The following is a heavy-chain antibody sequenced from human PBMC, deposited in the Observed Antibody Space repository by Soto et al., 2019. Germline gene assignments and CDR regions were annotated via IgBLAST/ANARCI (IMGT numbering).Heavy chain of an antibody. J-gene: IGHJ4*02. CDR1: CFAISRGYY. CDR2: IYPSVSS. Sequence: SLTCSVSCFAISRGYYWSWVRQPPGKGLEWIGSIYPSVSSYHNPSLATRLRLSIDTSKNQFTLNLTSVTAADAALYFCAREKVGTTFFDNWGQGIQVTVSS. D-gene: IGHD1-1*01. V-gene: IGHV4-38-2*02. CDR3: AREKVGTTFFDN.